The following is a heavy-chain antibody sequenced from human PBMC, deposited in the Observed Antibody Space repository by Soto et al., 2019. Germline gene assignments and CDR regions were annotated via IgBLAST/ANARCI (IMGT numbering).Heavy chain of an antibody. CDR1: GFTFSSYA. Sequence: GGSLRLSCAASGFTFSSYAMSWVRQAPGKGLEWVSAISGSGGSTYYADSVKGRFTISRDNSKNTLYLQMNSLRAEDTAVXYXAKDLKDPQWLVGAFDIWGQGTMVTVSS. V-gene: IGHV3-23*01. J-gene: IGHJ3*02. CDR3: AKDLKDPQWLVGAFDI. CDR2: ISGSGGST. D-gene: IGHD6-19*01.